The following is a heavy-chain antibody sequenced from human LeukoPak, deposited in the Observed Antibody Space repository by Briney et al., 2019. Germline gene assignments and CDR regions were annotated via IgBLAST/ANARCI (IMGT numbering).Heavy chain of an antibody. Sequence: GGSLRLSCAASGFTFSSYAMSWVRQAPGKGLEWVSASRGSDDSTFYADSGKGRFTISRDNSKNTLYLQMNSLRAEDTAVYYCAKDRSSSGWRFDYWGQGTLVTVSS. CDR3: AKDRSSSGWRFDY. CDR1: GFTFSSYA. D-gene: IGHD6-19*01. CDR2: SRGSDDST. V-gene: IGHV3-23*01. J-gene: IGHJ4*02.